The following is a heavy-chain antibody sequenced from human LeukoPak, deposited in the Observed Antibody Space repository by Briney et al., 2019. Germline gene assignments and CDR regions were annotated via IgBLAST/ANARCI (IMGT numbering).Heavy chain of an antibody. CDR2: ISAYNGNT. Sequence: ASVKVSCKASGYTFTSYGISWVRQAPGQGLEWMGWISAYNGNTNYAQKLQGRVTMTTDTSTSTAYMELRSLGSDDTAVYYCARDYVRYDSSGYCGYWGQGTLVTVSS. CDR1: GYTFTSYG. CDR3: ARDYVRYDSSGYCGY. D-gene: IGHD3-22*01. J-gene: IGHJ4*02. V-gene: IGHV1-18*01.